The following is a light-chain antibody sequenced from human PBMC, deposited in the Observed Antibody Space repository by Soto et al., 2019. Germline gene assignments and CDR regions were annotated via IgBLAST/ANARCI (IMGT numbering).Light chain of an antibody. CDR2: GIS. Sequence: ESVLTQSPGTLSLSPGARATLSCRASQSVSNRYFAWYQQKPGQAPRLLIYGISSRATGIPDRFSGSGSGTDFTLTISRLEPEDFVVYYCQQYSTLPHTFGQGTKLEVK. CDR1: QSVSNRY. V-gene: IGKV3-20*01. J-gene: IGKJ2*01. CDR3: QQYSTLPHT.